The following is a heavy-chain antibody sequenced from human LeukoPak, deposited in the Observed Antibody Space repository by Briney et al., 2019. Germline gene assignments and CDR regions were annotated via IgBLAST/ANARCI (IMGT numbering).Heavy chain of an antibody. CDR3: ARLEAAMGVFDY. J-gene: IGHJ4*02. D-gene: IGHD5-18*01. V-gene: IGHV4-39*01. CDR2: IYYSGST. Sequence: SETLSLTCTVSGGSISSSSYYWGWIRQPPGKGLEWIGSIYYSGSTYYNPSLKGRVTISVDTSKNQLSLKLSSVTAADTAVYYCARLEAAMGVFDYWGQGTLVTVSS. CDR1: GGSISSSSYY.